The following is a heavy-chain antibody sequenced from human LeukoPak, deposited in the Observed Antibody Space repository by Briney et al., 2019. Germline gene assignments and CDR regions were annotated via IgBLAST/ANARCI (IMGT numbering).Heavy chain of an antibody. CDR3: AKSVNSYYDWFDP. Sequence: GGSLRLSCAASGFTFSDYYMSWIRQAPGKGLEWVSYISTGGSTIYYADSVKGRFTVSRDNAKNSLYLQMNNLRAEDTAVYYCAKSVNSYYDWFDPWGQGTLVIVSS. D-gene: IGHD3-22*01. V-gene: IGHV3-11*04. J-gene: IGHJ5*02. CDR1: GFTFSDYY. CDR2: ISTGGSTI.